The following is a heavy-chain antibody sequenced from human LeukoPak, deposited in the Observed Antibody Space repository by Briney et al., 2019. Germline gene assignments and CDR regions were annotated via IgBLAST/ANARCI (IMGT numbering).Heavy chain of an antibody. CDR1: GGSISNYY. J-gene: IGHJ4*02. CDR2: LYYSGSA. V-gene: IGHV4-59*01. D-gene: IGHD3-10*01. Sequence: NPSETLSLTCTVSGGSISNYYWSWIRQPPGEGLEWIGYLYYSGSANYNPSLKSRVTISLDTSKNQFSLKLSSVTAADTAVYYCARIRNYGSGTYIPFVDYWGQGTLVTVSS. CDR3: ARIRNYGSGTYIPFVDY.